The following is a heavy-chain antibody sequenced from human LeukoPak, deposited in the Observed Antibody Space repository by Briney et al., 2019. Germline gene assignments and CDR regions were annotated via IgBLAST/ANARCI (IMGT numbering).Heavy chain of an antibody. V-gene: IGHV3-23*01. D-gene: IGHD6-19*01. CDR2: ISGSGGST. CDR1: GFTFSSYA. Sequence: GGSLRLSCAASGFTFSSYAMSWVRQAPGKGLEWVSAISGSGGSTYYADSVKGRFTISRDNSKNTLSLQMSSLRAEDTAVYYCAKDHNNGFFDYWGQGTLVTVSS. J-gene: IGHJ4*02. CDR3: AKDHNNGFFDY.